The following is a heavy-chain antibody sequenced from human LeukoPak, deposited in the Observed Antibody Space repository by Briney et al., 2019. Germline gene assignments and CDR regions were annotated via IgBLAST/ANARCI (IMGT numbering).Heavy chain of an antibody. Sequence: GGSLRLSCAASGFTFSSYWMHWVRQAPGKGLVWVSRINSDGSGTNYADSVKGRFTISRDNAKNTLYLQMNSLRAENTVVYYCATSTLSRRGGSCYLDYWGQGTLVTVSS. J-gene: IGHJ4*02. V-gene: IGHV3-74*01. D-gene: IGHD2-15*01. CDR1: GFTFSSYW. CDR3: ATSTLSRRGGSCYLDY. CDR2: INSDGSGT.